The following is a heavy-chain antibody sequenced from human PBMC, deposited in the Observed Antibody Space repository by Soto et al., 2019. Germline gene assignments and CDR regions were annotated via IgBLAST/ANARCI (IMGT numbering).Heavy chain of an antibody. CDR1: GGSISSSSYY. J-gene: IGHJ3*02. CDR2: IYYSGST. D-gene: IGHD1-20*01. V-gene: IGHV4-39*01. Sequence: SETLSLTCTVSGGSISSSSYYWGWIRQPPGKGLEWIGSIYYSGSTYYNPSLKSRVTISVDTSKNQFSLKLSSVTAADTAVYYCSRQGRYLSAFDIWGQGTMVTVSS. CDR3: SRQGRYLSAFDI.